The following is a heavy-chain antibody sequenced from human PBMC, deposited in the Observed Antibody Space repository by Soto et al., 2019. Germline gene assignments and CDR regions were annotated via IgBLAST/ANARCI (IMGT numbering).Heavy chain of an antibody. D-gene: IGHD3-3*01. CDR3: ARGRRWAATIFDY. J-gene: IGHJ4*02. CDR2: INHSGST. CDR1: GGSFSGYY. Sequence: SETLSLTCAVYGGSFSGYYWSWIRQPPGKGLEWIGEINHSGSTNYNPSLKSRVTISVDTSKNQFSLKLSSVTAADTAVYYCARGRRWAATIFDYWGQGTLVTVSS. V-gene: IGHV4-34*01.